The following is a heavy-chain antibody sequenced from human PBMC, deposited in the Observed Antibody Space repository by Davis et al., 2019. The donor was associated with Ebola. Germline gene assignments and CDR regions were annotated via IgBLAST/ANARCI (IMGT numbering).Heavy chain of an antibody. D-gene: IGHD6-13*01. CDR3: ARMSSSWYSFDY. CDR1: AFALRPSS. CDR2: ICSSSRYI. V-gene: IGHV3-21*06. J-gene: IGHJ4*02. Sequence: GGSLRLSCAASAFALRPSSMHWVRHSPGTGLGWVSSICSSSRYISYADSVRGRFTISRDNAKNSLYLQMNSLRPEDTAVYYCARMSSSWYSFDYWGQGTLVTVSS.